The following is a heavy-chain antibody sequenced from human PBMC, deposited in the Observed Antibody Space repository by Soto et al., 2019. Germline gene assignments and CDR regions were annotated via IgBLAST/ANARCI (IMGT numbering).Heavy chain of an antibody. V-gene: IGHV3-30-3*01. CDR2: ISYDGSNK. Sequence: QVQLVESGGGVVQPGRSLRLSCAASGFTFSSYAMHWVRQAPGKGLEWVAVISYDGSNKYYADSVKGRFTISRDNSKNTLYLQMNSLRAEDTAVYYCARLRITMVRGVFDYWGQGTLVTVSS. J-gene: IGHJ4*02. D-gene: IGHD3-10*01. CDR1: GFTFSSYA. CDR3: ARLRITMVRGVFDY.